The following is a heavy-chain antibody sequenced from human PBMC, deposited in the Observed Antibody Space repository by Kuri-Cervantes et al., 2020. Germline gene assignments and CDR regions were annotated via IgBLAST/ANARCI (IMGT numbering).Heavy chain of an antibody. Sequence: GESLKISCAASGFTFSSYSMNWVRQAPGKGLEWVSYISSSSSTIYYADSVKGRFTISRDNAKNSLYLQMNSLRAEDTAVYYCARGIPVDAFDIWGQGTMVTVSS. CDR2: ISSSSSTI. CDR3: ARGIPVDAFDI. CDR1: GFTFSSYS. J-gene: IGHJ3*02. V-gene: IGHV3-48*01.